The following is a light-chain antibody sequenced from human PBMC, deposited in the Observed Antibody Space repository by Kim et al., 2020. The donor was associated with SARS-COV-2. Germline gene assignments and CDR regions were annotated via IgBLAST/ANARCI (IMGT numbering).Light chain of an antibody. J-gene: IGKJ4*01. CDR1: QDISFY. CDR3: QQFESLPLT. CDR2: DAS. V-gene: IGKV1-33*01. Sequence: GDRVTLTCQASQDISFYLNWYQQRPGKAPKLLIFDASKLEPGVPSRFSGSGSGTDFNLIINSLQPEDYATYFCQQFESLPLTFGGGTKVEIK.